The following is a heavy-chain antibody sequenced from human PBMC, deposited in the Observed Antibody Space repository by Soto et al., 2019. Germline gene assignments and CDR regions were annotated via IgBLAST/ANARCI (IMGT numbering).Heavy chain of an antibody. V-gene: IGHV2-5*02. CDR1: GFSLNTEGVG. J-gene: IGHJ4*02. CDR3: AHHDRAFDY. Sequence: QTTLKESGPPLVKPTQTLTLTCTFSGFSLNTEGVGVGWIRQPPGKALEWLALLYWDDDKRRSPSLKSRLSISRGTSKNQVVLTMTNMDPVDTATYFCAHHDRAFDYWGQGTLVTVSS. CDR2: LYWDDDK.